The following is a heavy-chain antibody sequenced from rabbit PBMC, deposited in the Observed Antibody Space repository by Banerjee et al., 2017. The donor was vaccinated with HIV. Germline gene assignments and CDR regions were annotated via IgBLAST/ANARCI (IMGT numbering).Heavy chain of an antibody. Sequence: QQQLEESGGGLVKPEGSLTLTCTASGFSFSSCYDMCWVRQAPGKGLEWIGCIDTGGGGSTGFACWARGRFAICKTSSTTVTLQMSSLTATDTATSFCARRAILSSRAYAEQVLWG. CDR2: IDTGGGGST. J-gene: IGHJ4*01. CDR1: GFSFSSCYD. V-gene: IGHV1S45*01. D-gene: IGHD1-1*01. CDR3: ARRAILSSRAYAEQVL.